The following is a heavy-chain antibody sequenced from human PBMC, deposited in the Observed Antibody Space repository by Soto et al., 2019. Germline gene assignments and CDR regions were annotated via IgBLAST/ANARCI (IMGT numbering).Heavy chain of an antibody. Sequence: ASVKVSCKASGYTFTGYRMIWVRQAPGQGLEWMGIINPSGGSTNYAPNFQGRVTLTRDSFTSTVYMELSNLRSEDTAVYYCARPAGRLANWFDPWGQGTLVTVSS. J-gene: IGHJ5*02. V-gene: IGHV1-46*01. D-gene: IGHD6-6*01. CDR3: ARPAGRLANWFDP. CDR1: GYTFTGYR. CDR2: INPSGGST.